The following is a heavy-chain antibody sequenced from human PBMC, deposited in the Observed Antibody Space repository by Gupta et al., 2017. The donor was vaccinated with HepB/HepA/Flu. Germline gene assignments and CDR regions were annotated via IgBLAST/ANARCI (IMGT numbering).Heavy chain of an antibody. CDR3: ARLAAYYDFWKGPWGAFDI. Sequence: QLQLQESGPGLVKPSETLSLTCTVSGGSISSSSYYWGWIRQPPGKGLEWIGSIYYSGSTYYNPSLKSRVTISVDTSKNQFSLKLSSVTAADTAVYYCARLAAYYDFWKGPWGAFDIWGQGTMVTVSS. CDR1: GGSISSSSYY. CDR2: IYYSGST. V-gene: IGHV4-39*01. D-gene: IGHD3-3*01. J-gene: IGHJ3*02.